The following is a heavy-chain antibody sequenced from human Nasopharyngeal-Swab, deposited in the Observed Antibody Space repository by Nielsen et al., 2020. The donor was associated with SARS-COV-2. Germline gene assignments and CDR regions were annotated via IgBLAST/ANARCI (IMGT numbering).Heavy chain of an antibody. Sequence: ASVKVSCKVSGYTLTELSMHWVRQAPGKGLEWMGGFDPEDGETIYAQKFQGRVTMTRDTSTSTVYMELSSLRSEDTAVYYCASSRYEVTIFGVVYYGMDVWGQGTMVTVSS. CDR3: ASSRYEVTIFGVVYYGMDV. J-gene: IGHJ6*02. CDR1: GYTLTELS. V-gene: IGHV1-24*01. D-gene: IGHD3-3*01. CDR2: FDPEDGET.